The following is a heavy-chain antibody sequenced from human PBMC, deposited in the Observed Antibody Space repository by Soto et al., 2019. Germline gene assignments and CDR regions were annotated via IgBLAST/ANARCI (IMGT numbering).Heavy chain of an antibody. CDR2: INSDGSSA. V-gene: IGHV3-74*01. J-gene: IGHJ6*02. Sequence: GGSLRLSCAASGFTFSSSWMYWVRQAPGTGLVWVSRINSDGSSANYADSVKGRFTISRDNAKNTLWLQMNSLRADDTAVYYCARGHNWNDPYYHVMDVWGQGTTVTVSS. D-gene: IGHD1-20*01. CDR1: GFTFSSSW. CDR3: ARGHNWNDPYYHVMDV.